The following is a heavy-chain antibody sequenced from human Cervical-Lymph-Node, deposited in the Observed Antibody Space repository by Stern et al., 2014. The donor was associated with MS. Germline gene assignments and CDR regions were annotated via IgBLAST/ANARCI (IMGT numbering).Heavy chain of an antibody. J-gene: IGHJ5*02. D-gene: IGHD2-2*01. Sequence: VQLLESGPGLVKPSQTLSLTCTVSGGSISSGDYYWSWIRQPPGEGLEWIGYIYYSGSTYYNPSLKSRVTISVDTSKNQFSLKLSSVTAADTAVYYCASANCSSASCPNWFDPWGQGTLVTVSS. CDR2: IYYSGST. CDR1: GGSISSGDYY. CDR3: ASANCSSASCPNWFDP. V-gene: IGHV4-30-4*01.